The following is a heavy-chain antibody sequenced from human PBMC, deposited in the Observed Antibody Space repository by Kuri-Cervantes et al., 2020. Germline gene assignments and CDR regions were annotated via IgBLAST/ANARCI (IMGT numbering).Heavy chain of an antibody. J-gene: IGHJ3*02. D-gene: IGHD3/OR15-3a*01. CDR2: IYTSGST. Sequence: SCAVSGGSISSGGYSWSWIRQPAGKGLEWIGRIYTSGSTNYNPSLKSRVTISVDTSKNQFSLKLSSVTAADTAVYYCARVDPPPYAFDIWGQGTMVTVSS. CDR1: GGSISSGGYS. CDR3: ARVDPPPYAFDI. V-gene: IGHV4-61*02.